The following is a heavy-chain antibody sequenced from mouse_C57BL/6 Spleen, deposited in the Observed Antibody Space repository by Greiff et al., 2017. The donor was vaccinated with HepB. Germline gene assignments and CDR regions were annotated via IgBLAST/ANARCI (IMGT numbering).Heavy chain of an antibody. Sequence: QVQLQQPGAELVKPGASVKLSCKASGYTFTSYWMQWVKQRPGQGLEWIGEIDPSDSYTNYNQKFKGKATLTVDTSSSTAYMQLSSLTSEDSAVYYCARRRWLLRYAMDYGGQGTSLTVSS. J-gene: IGHJ4*01. CDR1: GYTFTSYW. CDR3: ARRRWLLRYAMDY. D-gene: IGHD2-3*01. CDR2: IDPSDSYT. V-gene: IGHV1-50*01.